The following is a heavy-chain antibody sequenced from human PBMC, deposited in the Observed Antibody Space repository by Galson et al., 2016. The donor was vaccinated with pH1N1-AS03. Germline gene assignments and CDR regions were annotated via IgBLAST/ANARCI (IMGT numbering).Heavy chain of an antibody. J-gene: IGHJ4*02. CDR1: GFTFRDYG. V-gene: IGHV3-33*01. D-gene: IGHD5-24*01. CDR2: IWYDGSNK. CDR3: ARDRPNYNVYFDH. Sequence: SLRLSCAASGFTFRDYGFHWVRQAPGKGLEWVAVIWYDGSNKNYVDSVKGRFIVSRDNSNDTLYLQMNSLRAEDTAVYYCARDRPNYNVYFDHWGQGILVTVSS.